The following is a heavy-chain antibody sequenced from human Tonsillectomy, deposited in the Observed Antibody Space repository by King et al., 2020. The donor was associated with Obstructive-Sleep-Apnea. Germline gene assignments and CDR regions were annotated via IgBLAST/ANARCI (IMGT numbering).Heavy chain of an antibody. Sequence: VQLVESGGGLVQPGGSLRLSCAASGFSFSSFWMSWVRQAPGKGLEWLANVKQDGSEIYYVDSVKGRFTISRDNAKNSLFLQMNSVRAEDTAVYYCAREQRAFISNFDYWGQGTLVTVSS. CDR1: GFSFSSFW. D-gene: IGHD3-16*01. CDR3: AREQRAFISNFDY. V-gene: IGHV3-7*03. J-gene: IGHJ4*02. CDR2: VKQDGSEI.